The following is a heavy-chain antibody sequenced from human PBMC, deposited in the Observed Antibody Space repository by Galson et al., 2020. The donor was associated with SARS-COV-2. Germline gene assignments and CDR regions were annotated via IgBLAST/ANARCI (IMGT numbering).Heavy chain of an antibody. CDR1: GFDLRSYG. Sequence: GESLKISCAASGFDLRSYGMHWVRQAPGKGLEWVALITYDGNNQKYADSVKGRFTISRDDSKNTLSLQMNSLRAEDTAVYYCTKGPTGLDWYFDIWGRGTLVTVSS. CDR2: ITYDGNNQ. J-gene: IGHJ2*01. CDR3: TKGPTGLDWYFDI. V-gene: IGHV3-30*18. D-gene: IGHD1-1*01.